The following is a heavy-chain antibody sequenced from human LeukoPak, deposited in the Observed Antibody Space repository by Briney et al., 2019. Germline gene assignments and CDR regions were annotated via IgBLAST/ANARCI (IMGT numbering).Heavy chain of an antibody. Sequence: NPGGSLRLSCAASGFTFSSYSMNWVRQAPGKGLEWVSSISSSSSYIYYADSVKGRFTISRDNAKNSLYLQMNSLRAEDTAVYYCAREGITMVRGGIIPDLDYWGQGTLVTVSS. CDR1: GFTFSSYS. J-gene: IGHJ4*02. CDR3: AREGITMVRGGIIPDLDY. D-gene: IGHD3-10*01. V-gene: IGHV3-21*01. CDR2: ISSSSSYI.